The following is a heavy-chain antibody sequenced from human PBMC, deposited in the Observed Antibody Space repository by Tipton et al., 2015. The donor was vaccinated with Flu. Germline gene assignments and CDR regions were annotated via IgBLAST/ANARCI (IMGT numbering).Heavy chain of an antibody. CDR2: ISAYNGNT. Sequence: QLVQSGAEVKKPGASVKVSCKASGYTFTSYGISWVRQAPGQGLEWMGWISAYNGNTNYAQKLQGRVTMTTDTSTSTAYMELRSLRSDDTAVYYCARDHENWNDVGVENYFDYWGQGTLVTVSS. J-gene: IGHJ4*02. D-gene: IGHD1-1*01. CDR1: GYTFTSYG. V-gene: IGHV1-18*04. CDR3: ARDHENWNDVGVENYFDY.